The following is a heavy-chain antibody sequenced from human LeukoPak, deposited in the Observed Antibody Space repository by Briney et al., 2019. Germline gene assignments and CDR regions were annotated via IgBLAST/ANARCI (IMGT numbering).Heavy chain of an antibody. J-gene: IGHJ4*02. CDR3: ARTSRYYYDSSGYYDY. CDR2: INPNSGGT. V-gene: IGHV1-2*02. Sequence: ASVKVSCKASGYTFTGYYMHWVRQAPGQGLEWMGWINPNSGGTNYAQKFQGRVTMTRDTSISTAYMELSRLRSDDTAVYYCARTSRYYYDSSGYYDYWGQGTLVTVSS. D-gene: IGHD3-22*01. CDR1: GYTFTGYY.